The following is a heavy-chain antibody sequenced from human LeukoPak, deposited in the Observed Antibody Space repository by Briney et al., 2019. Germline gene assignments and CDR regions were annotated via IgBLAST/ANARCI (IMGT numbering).Heavy chain of an antibody. V-gene: IGHV1-18*01. J-gene: IGHJ6*03. CDR2: ISAYNGNT. CDR1: GYTFTSYG. D-gene: IGHD2-2*01. CDR3: ARSRVVPAAIHLYYYYYYMDV. Sequence: ASVKVSCKASGYTFTSYGISWVRQAPGQGLEWMGWISAYNGNTNYAHKLQGRVTMTTDTSTSTAYMELRSLRSDDTAVYYCARSRVVPAAIHLYYYYYYMDVWGKGTTVTASS.